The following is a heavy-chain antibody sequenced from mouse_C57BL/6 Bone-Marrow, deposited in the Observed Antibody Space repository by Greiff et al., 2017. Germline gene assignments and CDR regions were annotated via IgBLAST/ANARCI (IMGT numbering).Heavy chain of an antibody. J-gene: IGHJ4*01. Sequence: VQLQQSGAELVRPGASVTLSCKASGYTFTDYEMHWVKQTPVHGLEWIGAIDPETGGTAYNQKFKGKAILNADKSSSTAYMQLRSLTSEDSAVYYCTRELLLRPMDYWGQGTSVTVSS. CDR3: TRELLLRPMDY. D-gene: IGHD1-1*01. CDR1: GYTFTDYE. V-gene: IGHV1-15*01. CDR2: IDPETGGT.